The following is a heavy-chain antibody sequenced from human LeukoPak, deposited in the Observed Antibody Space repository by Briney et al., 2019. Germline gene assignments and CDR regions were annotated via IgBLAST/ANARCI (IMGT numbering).Heavy chain of an antibody. J-gene: IGHJ4*02. CDR1: GFIFNSYG. D-gene: IGHD1-1*01. V-gene: IGHV3-21*01. CDR2: ISSSSSYI. Sequence: GGSLRLSCAASGFIFNSYGMHWVRQAPGKGLEWVSSISSSSSYIYYADSVKGRFTISRDNAKNSLYLQMNSLRAEDTAVYYCARDSGYYFDYWGQGTLVTVSS. CDR3: ARDSGYYFDY.